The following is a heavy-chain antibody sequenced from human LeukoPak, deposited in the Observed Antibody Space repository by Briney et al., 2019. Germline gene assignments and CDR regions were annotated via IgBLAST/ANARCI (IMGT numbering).Heavy chain of an antibody. D-gene: IGHD2-2*01. CDR1: GGSINSGGYY. J-gene: IGHJ5*02. CDR3: ARGHCTTTSCYFPLKGFDP. CDR2: IYYTGRT. V-gene: IGHV4-31*03. Sequence: TLSLTCTVSGGSINSGGYYWNWIRQHPGKGLEWIGYIYYTGRTFYNPSLKSRVTMSADTSKNEFSLRLSSVTAADTAVYYCARGHCTTTSCYFPLKGFDPWGQGTLVTVSS.